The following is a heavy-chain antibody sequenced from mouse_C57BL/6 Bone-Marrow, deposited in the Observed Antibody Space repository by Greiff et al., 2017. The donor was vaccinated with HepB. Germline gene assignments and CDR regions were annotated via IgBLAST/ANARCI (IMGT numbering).Heavy chain of an antibody. Sequence: VQLQQPGAELVKPGASVKLSCKASGYTFTSYWMHWVKQRPGQGLEWIGMIHPNSGSTNYNEKFKSKATLTVDKSSSTAYMQLSSLTSEDSAVYYCASRYPPNTTVVGDWYFDVWGTGTTVTVSS. D-gene: IGHD1-1*01. CDR3: ASRYPPNTTVVGDWYFDV. CDR2: IHPNSGST. V-gene: IGHV1-64*01. J-gene: IGHJ1*03. CDR1: GYTFTSYW.